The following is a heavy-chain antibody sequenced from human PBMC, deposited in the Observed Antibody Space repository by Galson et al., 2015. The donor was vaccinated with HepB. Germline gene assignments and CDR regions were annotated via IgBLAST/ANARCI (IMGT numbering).Heavy chain of an antibody. V-gene: IGHV3-23*01. J-gene: IGHJ4*02. D-gene: IGHD3-3*01. CDR2: ISGSGGST. Sequence: SLRLSCAASGFTFRSYAMSWVRQAPGKGLEWVSAISGSGGSTYYADSVKGRFSISRDNSKNTLYLQMNSLRAEDTAVYYCAKVEFYDFWSGYCHFDYWGQGTLVTVSS. CDR1: GFTFRSYA. CDR3: AKVEFYDFWSGYCHFDY.